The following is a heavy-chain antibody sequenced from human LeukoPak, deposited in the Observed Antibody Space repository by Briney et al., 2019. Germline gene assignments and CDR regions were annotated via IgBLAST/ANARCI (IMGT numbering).Heavy chain of an antibody. CDR1: GIIITSYW. CDR3: ASHSYGYNH. Sequence: GGSLRLSCAASGIIITSYWMSWVRQTPGKRLEWVANIKQDGSEKNHVDSVKGRFTIFRDNARNSLYLQMNSLRAEDTAVYYCASHSYGYNHWGQGTLVIVSS. V-gene: IGHV3-7*01. CDR2: IKQDGSEK. D-gene: IGHD3-16*01. J-gene: IGHJ5*02.